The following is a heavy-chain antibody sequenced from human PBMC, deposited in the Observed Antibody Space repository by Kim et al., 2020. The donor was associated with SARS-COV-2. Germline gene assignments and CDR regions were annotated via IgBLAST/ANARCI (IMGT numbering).Heavy chain of an antibody. V-gene: IGHV3-23*01. CDR2: ISGSGAST. J-gene: IGHJ4*02. Sequence: GGSLRLSFAASGFTFMSYALNWIRQAPGKGLECVASISGSGASTYYADSVKGRFSISRVNSKSIFYLQMNRLRAEDTAVYYCARASSSGWLAASDYWGQGIVVSVSS. CDR3: ARASSSGWLAASDY. D-gene: IGHD6-13*01. CDR1: GFTFMSYA.